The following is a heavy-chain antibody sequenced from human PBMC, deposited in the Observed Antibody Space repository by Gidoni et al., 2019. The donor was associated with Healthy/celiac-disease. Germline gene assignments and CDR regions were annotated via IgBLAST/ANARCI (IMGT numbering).Heavy chain of an antibody. CDR2: INPSGGST. CDR1: GYPFTSYY. V-gene: IGHV1-46*01. CDR3: ARDRGGSYSAADY. D-gene: IGHD1-26*01. Sequence: QVQLVQSGAEVKKPGASLKVSCKASGYPFTSYYMHWVRQAPGQGLEWMGIINPSGGSTSYAQKFQGRVTMTRETSTSTVYMELSSLRSEDTAVYYCARDRGGSYSAADYWGQGTLVTVSS. J-gene: IGHJ4*02.